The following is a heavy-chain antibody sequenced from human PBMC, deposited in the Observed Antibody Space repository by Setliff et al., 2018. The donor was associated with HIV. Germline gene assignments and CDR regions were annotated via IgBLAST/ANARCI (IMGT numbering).Heavy chain of an antibody. Sequence: SETLSLTCTVSGGSINTYWTWIRQHPVKGLEWIGYIYSSGTKYYNPSLKSRLAISLDTSKNQFSLNLKSVTAADAAVYYCARGFCSGGFCHPNFYHYMDVWGKGTTVTVSS. CDR2: IYSSGTK. D-gene: IGHD2-15*01. CDR1: GGSINTY. CDR3: ARGFCSGGFCHPNFYHYMDV. J-gene: IGHJ6*03. V-gene: IGHV4-59*06.